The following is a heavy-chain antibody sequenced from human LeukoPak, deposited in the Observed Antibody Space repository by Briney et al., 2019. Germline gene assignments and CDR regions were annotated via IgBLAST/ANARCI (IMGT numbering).Heavy chain of an antibody. V-gene: IGHV3-48*03. CDR3: AEPGITMIGGV. Sequence: GGSLRLSCAASGFTFSSYEMNWVRQAPGKGLEWVSYISSSGSTIYYADSVKGRFAISRDNAKNSLYLQMNSLRAEDTAVYYCAEPGITMIGGVWGKGTTVTISS. CDR2: ISSSGSTI. CDR1: GFTFSSYE. J-gene: IGHJ6*04. D-gene: IGHD3-10*02.